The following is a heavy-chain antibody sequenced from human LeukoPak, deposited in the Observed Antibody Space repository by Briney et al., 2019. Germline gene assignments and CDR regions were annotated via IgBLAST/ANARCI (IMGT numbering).Heavy chain of an antibody. D-gene: IGHD3-3*01. CDR1: GGSFSGYY. CDR2: INHSGNA. V-gene: IGHV4-34*01. Sequence: NTSETLSLTCAVSGGSFSGYYWTWIRQPPGKGLEWIGEINHSGNANYSPSLKSRVTISLDMSENHFSLKLTSVTAADTAVYYCARGRPITIFGVVIPNWFDPWGQGTLVTVSS. CDR3: ARGRPITIFGVVIPNWFDP. J-gene: IGHJ5*02.